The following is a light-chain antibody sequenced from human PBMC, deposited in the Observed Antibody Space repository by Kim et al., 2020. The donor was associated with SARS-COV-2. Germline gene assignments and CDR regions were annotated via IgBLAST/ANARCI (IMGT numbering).Light chain of an antibody. CDR3: CSYAGTYTWV. Sequence: GQSVTISCTGTSSDVGGYNYVSWYQQFPDKAPKLIISDVNERPSGVPDRFSGSKSGNTASLTISGLQAEDEADYYCCSYAGTYTWVFGGGTQLTVL. CDR1: SSDVGGYNY. J-gene: IGLJ3*02. V-gene: IGLV2-11*03. CDR2: DVN.